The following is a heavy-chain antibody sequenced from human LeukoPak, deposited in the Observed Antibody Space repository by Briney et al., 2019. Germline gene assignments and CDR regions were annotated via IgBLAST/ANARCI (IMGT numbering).Heavy chain of an antibody. D-gene: IGHD1-26*01. CDR3: VSKVGASDDAFDI. CDR1: GFTFSSYS. V-gene: IGHV3-21*01. Sequence: GGSLRLSFAASGFTFSSYSMNWVRQAPGKGLEWVSSISSSSSYIYYADSVKGRFTISRDNAKNSLYLQMNSLRAEDTAVYYCVSKVGASDDAFDIWGQGTMVTVSS. J-gene: IGHJ3*02. CDR2: ISSSSSYI.